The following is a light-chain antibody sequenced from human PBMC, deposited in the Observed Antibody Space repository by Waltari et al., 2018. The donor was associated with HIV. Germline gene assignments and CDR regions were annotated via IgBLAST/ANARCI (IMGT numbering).Light chain of an antibody. CDR3: LQDFNYPRT. CDR1: QGIRND. V-gene: IGKV1-6*01. CDR2: AAS. Sequence: AIQMTQSPSSLSASVGDRVTITCPASQGIRNDLGSYQQKPGKSPKLLIYAASSLESGVPSRFSGSGSSTVFTLTISSLQHEDFATYYWLQDFNYPRTFGQGTKVEIK. J-gene: IGKJ1*01.